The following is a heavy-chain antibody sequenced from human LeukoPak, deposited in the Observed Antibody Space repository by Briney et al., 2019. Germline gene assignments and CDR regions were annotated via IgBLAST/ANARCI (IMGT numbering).Heavy chain of an antibody. D-gene: IGHD5-18*01. J-gene: IGHJ4*02. Sequence: GGSLRLSCAASGFTFSDYCMHWVRQAPGKGLVWVSRINSDGSGTNYPDSVKGRFTVSRDNAKNTLYLRMNSLRAEDTAVYYRARGGARIGEYTYGFDYWGQGALVTVSS. CDR2: INSDGSGT. CDR3: ARGGARIGEYTYGFDY. CDR1: GFTFSDYC. V-gene: IGHV3-74*01.